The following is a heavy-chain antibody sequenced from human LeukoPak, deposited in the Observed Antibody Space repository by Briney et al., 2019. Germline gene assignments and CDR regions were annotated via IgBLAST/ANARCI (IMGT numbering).Heavy chain of an antibody. CDR1: GGSISSSSYY. Sequence: KPSETLSLTCTVSGGSISSSSYYWGWIRQPPGKGLEWIGSIYYSGSTYYNPSLKRRVTISVDTSKNQFSLKLSSVTAADTAVYYCARVGYSSTSDAFDIWGQGTMVTVSS. CDR3: ARVGYSSTSDAFDI. D-gene: IGHD6-13*01. J-gene: IGHJ3*02. CDR2: IYYSGST. V-gene: IGHV4-39*07.